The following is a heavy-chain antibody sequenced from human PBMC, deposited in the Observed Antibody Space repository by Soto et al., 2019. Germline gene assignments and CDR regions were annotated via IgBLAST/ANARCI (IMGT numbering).Heavy chain of an antibody. Sequence: GASVKVSCKASGYTFTTYTMNWVRQAPGQRLEWMGWINPVNGNTKSSQKFQDRVIITRDTSASTAYMEPRSLRSEDTAVYYCARGIATGQLDPWGQGTLVTVSS. V-gene: IGHV1-3*01. CDR1: GYTFTTYT. CDR2: INPVNGNT. CDR3: ARGIATGQLDP. J-gene: IGHJ5*02. D-gene: IGHD6-13*01.